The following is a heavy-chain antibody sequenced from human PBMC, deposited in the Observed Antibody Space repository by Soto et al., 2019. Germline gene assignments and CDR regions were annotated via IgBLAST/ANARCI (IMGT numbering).Heavy chain of an antibody. CDR3: AKDHDGYYFDY. D-gene: IGHD3-16*01. CDR1: GFTFSSYG. J-gene: IGHJ4*02. V-gene: IGHV3-30*18. CDR2: ISYDGSNK. Sequence: GGSLRLSCAASGFTFSSYGMHWVRQAPGKGLEWVAVISYDGSNKYYADSVKGRFTISRDNSKNTLYLQMNSLRAEDTAVYYCAKDHDGYYFDYWGQGTLVTVSS.